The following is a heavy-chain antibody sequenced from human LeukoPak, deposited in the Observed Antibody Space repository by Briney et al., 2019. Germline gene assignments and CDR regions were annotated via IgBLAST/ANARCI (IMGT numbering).Heavy chain of an antibody. D-gene: IGHD1-26*01. CDR3: ARDVVGATFDY. Sequence: GGSLRLSCSASGFTFSSYSMNWVRQAPGKGLEWVSYISSSSSTIYYADSVKGRFTISRDNAKNSLHLQMNSLRAEDTAVYYCARDVVGATFDYWGQGTLVTVSS. V-gene: IGHV3-48*04. J-gene: IGHJ4*02. CDR1: GFTFSSYS. CDR2: ISSSSSTI.